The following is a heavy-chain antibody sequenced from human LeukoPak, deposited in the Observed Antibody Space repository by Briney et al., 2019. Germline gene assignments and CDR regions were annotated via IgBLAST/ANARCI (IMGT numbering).Heavy chain of an antibody. CDR3: ARDKGDYDTSGSLFVF. CDR2: IKLDGSEK. CDR1: RFTFSRYW. J-gene: IGHJ4*02. Sequence: GGSLRLSCVVSRFTFSRYWMSWVRQAPRKGLEWVANIKLDGSEKYYVDSVKGRFTISRDNAKNSLYLQMNSLRAEDTAVYYCARDKGDYDTSGSLFVFGGQGTLVTVSS. D-gene: IGHD3-22*01. V-gene: IGHV3-7*03.